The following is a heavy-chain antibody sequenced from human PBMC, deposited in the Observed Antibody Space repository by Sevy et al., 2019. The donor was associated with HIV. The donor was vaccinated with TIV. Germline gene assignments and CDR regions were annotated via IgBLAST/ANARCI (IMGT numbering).Heavy chain of an antibody. CDR1: GFTFDDYA. J-gene: IGHJ4*02. D-gene: IGHD3-9*01. Sequence: GGSLRLSCAASGFTFDDYAMHWVRQAPGKGLEWVSGINWNSGSIGYADSVKGRFTISRDNAKNSLYLQMNSLRAEDTALYYCAKGGAPGLDGAYFDILTGYPAYFDFWGQGTQVTVSS. CDR3: AKGGAPGLDGAYFDILTGYPAYFDF. V-gene: IGHV3-9*01. CDR2: INWNSGSI.